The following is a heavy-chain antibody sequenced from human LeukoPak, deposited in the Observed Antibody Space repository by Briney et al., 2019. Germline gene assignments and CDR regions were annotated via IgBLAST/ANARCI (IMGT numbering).Heavy chain of an antibody. CDR3: AKGKNTGSYLSHVDY. Sequence: GGSLRLSCAASGFTFSSYAMNWVRQAPGKGLEWVSLITWDGGSTYYADSVKGRFTISRDNSKNSLYLQMNSLRTEDTALYYCAKGKNTGSYLSHVDYWGQGTLVTVSS. CDR2: ITWDGGST. D-gene: IGHD3-10*01. V-gene: IGHV3-43*02. J-gene: IGHJ4*02. CDR1: GFTFSSYA.